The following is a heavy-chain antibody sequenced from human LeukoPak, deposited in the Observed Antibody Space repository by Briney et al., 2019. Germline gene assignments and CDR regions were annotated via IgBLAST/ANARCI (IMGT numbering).Heavy chain of an antibody. V-gene: IGHV4-34*01. CDR1: GGSFSGYY. D-gene: IGHD6-19*01. J-gene: IGHJ4*02. CDR2: INHSGST. CDR3: ARLPRRVADQHFDY. Sequence: SETLSLTCAVYGGSFSGYYWSWIRQPPGKGLEWIGEINHSGSTNYNPSLKSRVTISVDTSKNQFSLKLSSVTAADTAVYYCARLPRRVADQHFDYWGRGTLVTVSS.